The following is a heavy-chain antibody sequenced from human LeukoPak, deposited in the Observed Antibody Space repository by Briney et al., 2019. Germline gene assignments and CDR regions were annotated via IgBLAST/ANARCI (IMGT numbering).Heavy chain of an antibody. V-gene: IGHV1-18*01. J-gene: IGHJ3*02. D-gene: IGHD6-19*01. CDR2: ISAYNGNT. CDR1: GYTLSELS. CDR3: ARDLSQWLVLGKPDAFDI. Sequence: ASVKVSCKVSGYTLSELSMHWVRQAPGKGLEWMGWISAYNGNTNYAQKLQGRVIMTTDTSTSTAYMELRSLRSDDTAVYYCARDLSQWLVLGKPDAFDIWGQGTMVTVSS.